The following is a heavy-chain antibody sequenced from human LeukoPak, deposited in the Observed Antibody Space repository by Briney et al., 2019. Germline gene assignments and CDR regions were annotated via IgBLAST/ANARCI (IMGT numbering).Heavy chain of an antibody. CDR3: ARGLSLVGATNDY. J-gene: IGHJ4*02. CDR1: GGSFSGYY. V-gene: IGHV4-34*01. D-gene: IGHD1-26*01. CDR2: INHSGST. Sequence: PSETLSLTCAVYGGSFSGYYWSWIRQPPGEGLEWIGEINHSGSTNYNPSLKSRVTISVDTSKNQFSLKLSSVTAADTAVYYCARGLSLVGATNDYWGQGTLVTVSS.